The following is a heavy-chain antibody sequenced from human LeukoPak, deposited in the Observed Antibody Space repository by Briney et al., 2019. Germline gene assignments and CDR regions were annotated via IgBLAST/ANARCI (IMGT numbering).Heavy chain of an antibody. Sequence: ASVKVSCKASGYTFTGYYMHWVRQAPGQWLEWMGWINPNSGGTNYAQKFQGRVTMTRDTSISTAYMELSRLRSDDTAVYYCARGVVVPPAGWFDPWGQGTLVTVSS. CDR1: GYTFTGYY. CDR2: INPNSGGT. D-gene: IGHD2-2*01. V-gene: IGHV1-2*02. CDR3: ARGVVVPPAGWFDP. J-gene: IGHJ5*02.